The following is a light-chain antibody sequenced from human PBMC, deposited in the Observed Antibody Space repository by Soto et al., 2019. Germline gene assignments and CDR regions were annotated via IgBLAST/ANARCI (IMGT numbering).Light chain of an antibody. CDR1: QSVSNN. J-gene: IGKJ4*01. Sequence: EIVMTQSPATRSVSPGERATLSCRASQSVSNNLAWYQQKPGQAPRLLIYGASTRATGIPARFSGSGSGTEFTLTISSLQSEDFAVYYCQQYNNWPRGTFGGGTKVEIK. V-gene: IGKV3-15*01. CDR2: GAS. CDR3: QQYNNWPRGT.